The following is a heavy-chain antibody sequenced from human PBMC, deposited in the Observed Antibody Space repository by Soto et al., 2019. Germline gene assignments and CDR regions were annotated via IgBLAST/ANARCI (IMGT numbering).Heavy chain of an antibody. CDR3: ARDYSMVRGFPPKGGYYYYGMDV. J-gene: IGHJ6*02. V-gene: IGHV3-21*01. D-gene: IGHD3-10*01. CDR1: GFTFSSYS. Sequence: LRLSCAAAGFTFSSYSMNWVRQAPGKGLEWVSSISSSSSYIYYTDSVKGRFTISRDNAKNSLYLQMNSLRAEDTAVYYCARDYSMVRGFPPKGGYYYYGMDVWGQGTTVTVSS. CDR2: ISSSSSYI.